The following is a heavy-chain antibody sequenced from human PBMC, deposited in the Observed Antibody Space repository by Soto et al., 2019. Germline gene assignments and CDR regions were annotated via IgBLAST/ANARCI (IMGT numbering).Heavy chain of an antibody. CDR3: ARDRGAVAGQYFDF. CDR1: GFTFSDYY. Sequence: GGSLRLSCAVSGFTFSDYYMSWIRQAPGKGLEWISYISSSGTSTKYADSVKGRFIISRDNAQNSLFLQMNSLRVEDTAIYYCARDRGAVAGQYFDFWGQGTLVTVSS. CDR2: ISSSGTST. D-gene: IGHD6-19*01. J-gene: IGHJ4*02. V-gene: IGHV3-11*05.